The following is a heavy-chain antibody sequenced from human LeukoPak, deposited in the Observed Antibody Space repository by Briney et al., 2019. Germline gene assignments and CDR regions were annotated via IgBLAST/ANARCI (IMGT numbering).Heavy chain of an antibody. Sequence: GGSLRLSCAASGFTFGSPWMHWVRQAPGKGLVWVSRINSDGSATAYADSVKGRSTISRDNAENTLYLQMNSLRAEDTAVYYCARGTAGYHSSYFDYWGQGTLVTVSS. CDR1: GFTFGSPW. CDR3: ARGTAGYHSSYFDY. CDR2: INSDGSAT. V-gene: IGHV3-74*01. D-gene: IGHD3-16*02. J-gene: IGHJ4*02.